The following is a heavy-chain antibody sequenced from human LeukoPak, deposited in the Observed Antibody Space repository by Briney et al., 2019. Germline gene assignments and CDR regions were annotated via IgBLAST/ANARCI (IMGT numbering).Heavy chain of an antibody. V-gene: IGHV3-23*01. CDR2: ISGSGGST. D-gene: IGHD4-17*01. Sequence: GGSLRLSCAASGFTFSSYAMSWVRQAPGKGLEWVSAISGSGGSTYYADSVKGRFTISRDNSKNTLYLQMNSLGAEDTAVYYCAKDRGYGDYFINGPPDYWGQGTLVTVSS. J-gene: IGHJ4*02. CDR3: AKDRGYGDYFINGPPDY. CDR1: GFTFSSYA.